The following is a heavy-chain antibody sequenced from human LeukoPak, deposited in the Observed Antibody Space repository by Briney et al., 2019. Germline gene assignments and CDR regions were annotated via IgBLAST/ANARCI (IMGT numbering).Heavy chain of an antibody. Sequence: GGSLRLSCAASGFTFSSYEMNWVRQAPGKGLEWVSYISSSGSTIYYADSVKGRFTISRDNAKNSLYLQMNSLRAEDTAVYYCARDLAPFVVVPAANLGYWGQGTLVTVSS. CDR3: ARDLAPFVVVPAANLGY. J-gene: IGHJ4*02. D-gene: IGHD2-2*01. CDR2: ISSSGSTI. V-gene: IGHV3-48*03. CDR1: GFTFSSYE.